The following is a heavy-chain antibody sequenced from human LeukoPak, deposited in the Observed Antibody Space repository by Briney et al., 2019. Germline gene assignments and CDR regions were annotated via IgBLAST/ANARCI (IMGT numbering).Heavy chain of an antibody. D-gene: IGHD1-26*01. CDR2: IREYGSEK. Sequence: GGSLRLSCAASGFTFSSYWMSWVRQAPGKGLEWVANIREYGSEKYYVDSVKGRFTISRDNAKNSLYLQMNSLRAEDTAVYYCARYGSYGAFDIWGQGTMVTVSS. J-gene: IGHJ3*02. V-gene: IGHV3-7*01. CDR3: ARYGSYGAFDI. CDR1: GFTFSSYW.